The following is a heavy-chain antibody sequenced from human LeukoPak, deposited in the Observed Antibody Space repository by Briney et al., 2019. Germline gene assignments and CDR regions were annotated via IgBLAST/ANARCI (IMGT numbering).Heavy chain of an antibody. V-gene: IGHV4-30-2*01. CDR3: ARGGTWFDP. CDR2: IYHSGST. CDR1: GGSISSGGYS. Sequence: PSETLSLTCAVSGGSISSGGYSWSWIRQPPGKGLEWIGYIYHSGSTYYNPSLKSRVTISVDRSKNQFSLKLSSVTAADTAVYYCARGGTWFDPWGQGTLVTVSS. D-gene: IGHD3-16*01. J-gene: IGHJ5*02.